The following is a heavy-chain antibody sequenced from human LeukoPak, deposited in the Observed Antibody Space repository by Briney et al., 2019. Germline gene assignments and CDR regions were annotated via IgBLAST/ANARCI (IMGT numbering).Heavy chain of an antibody. CDR2: IYSGGST. Sequence: GGSLRLSCAASGFTVSSNYMSWVRQAPGKGLEWVSVIYSGGSTYYADSVKGRFTISRDNSKNTLYLQMNSLRAEDTAVYYCARERITMVRGVISTVNYYYYGMDVWGQGTTVTVSS. V-gene: IGHV3-66*01. D-gene: IGHD3-10*01. CDR1: GFTVSSNY. CDR3: ARERITMVRGVISTVNYYYYGMDV. J-gene: IGHJ6*02.